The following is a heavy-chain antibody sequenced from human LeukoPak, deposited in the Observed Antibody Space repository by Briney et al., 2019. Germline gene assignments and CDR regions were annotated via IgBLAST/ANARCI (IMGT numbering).Heavy chain of an antibody. CDR1: GYTFTSYD. CDR2: INPNSGGT. CDR3: ASILLAARYCGGDCYSDERPADDAFDI. J-gene: IGHJ3*02. D-gene: IGHD2-21*02. Sequence: GASVKVSCKASGYTFTSYDINWVRQAPGQGLEWMGRINPNSGGTNYAQKFQGRVTMTRDTSISTAYMELSRLRSDDTAVYYCASILLAARYCGGDCYSDERPADDAFDIWGQGTMVTVSS. V-gene: IGHV1-2*06.